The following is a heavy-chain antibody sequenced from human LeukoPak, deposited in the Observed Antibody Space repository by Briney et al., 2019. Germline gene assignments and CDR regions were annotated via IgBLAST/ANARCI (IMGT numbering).Heavy chain of an antibody. CDR2: IYYSGST. J-gene: IGHJ1*01. V-gene: IGHV4-30-4*01. CDR1: GGSISSGDYY. D-gene: IGHD1-26*01. CDR3: AREGYSGNYLGYFHH. Sequence: SETLSLTCTVSGGSISSGDYYWSWIRQPPGKGLEWIGYIYYSGSTYYNPSLKSRVTISVDTSKNQFSLKLSSMTAADTAVYYCAREGYSGNYLGYFHHWGQGTLVTVSS.